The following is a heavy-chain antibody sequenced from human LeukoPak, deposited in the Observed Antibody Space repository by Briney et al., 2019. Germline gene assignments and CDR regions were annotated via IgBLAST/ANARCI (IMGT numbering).Heavy chain of an antibody. V-gene: IGHV2-5*01. CDR3: AHRPPGIAVRENYFDY. D-gene: IGHD6-19*01. J-gene: IGHJ4*02. Sequence: SGPTLVNPTQTLTLTCTFSGFSLSTSGVGVGWIRQPPGKALEWLALIYWNDDKRYSPSLKSRLTITKDTSKNQVVLTVTNMDPVDTATYYCAHRPPGIAVRENYFDYWGQGTLVTVSS. CDR2: IYWNDDK. CDR1: GFSLSTSGVG.